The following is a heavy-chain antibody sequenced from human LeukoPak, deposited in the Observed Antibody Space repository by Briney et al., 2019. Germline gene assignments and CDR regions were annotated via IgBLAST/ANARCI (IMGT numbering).Heavy chain of an antibody. D-gene: IGHD6-13*01. V-gene: IGHV3-30*04. CDR1: GFTFSSYA. Sequence: PGGSLRLSCAASGFTFSSYAMHWVRQAPGKGLERVAVISYDGSNKYYADSVKGRFTISRDNAKNSLYLQMNSLRAEDTALYYCAKGAIAAAWNYFDYWGQGTLVTVSS. J-gene: IGHJ4*02. CDR2: ISYDGSNK. CDR3: AKGAIAAAWNYFDY.